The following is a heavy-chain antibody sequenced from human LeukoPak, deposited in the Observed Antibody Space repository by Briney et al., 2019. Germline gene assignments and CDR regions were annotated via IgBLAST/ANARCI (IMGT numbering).Heavy chain of an antibody. CDR3: ARGLDTDIAY. V-gene: IGHV6-1*01. CDR2: TYYKSKWHS. J-gene: IGHJ4*02. D-gene: IGHD5-18*01. CDR1: GDSVSSNSAS. Sequence: SQTLSLTCAISGDSVSSNSASWNWIRQSPSRGLEWLCRTYYKSKWHSDYEVSVKSRIILNPDPSKNQFSLQLNSVTPEDTAVYFCARGLDTDIAYWGQGTLVGVSS.